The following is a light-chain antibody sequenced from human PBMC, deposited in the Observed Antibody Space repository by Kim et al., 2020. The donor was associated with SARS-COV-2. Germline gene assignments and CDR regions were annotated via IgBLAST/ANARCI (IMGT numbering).Light chain of an antibody. V-gene: IGLV3-19*01. Sequence: ALGQTVTITCQGDSLRSYYASWYQQKPGQAPVLVIYGKNNRPSGIPDRSSGSSSGNTASLTITGAQAEDEADYYCNSRDSSGNHWVFGGGTQLTVL. J-gene: IGLJ3*02. CDR3: NSRDSSGNHWV. CDR2: GKN. CDR1: SLRSYY.